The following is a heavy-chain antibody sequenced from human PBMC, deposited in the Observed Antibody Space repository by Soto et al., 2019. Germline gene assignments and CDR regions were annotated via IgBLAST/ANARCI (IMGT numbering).Heavy chain of an antibody. V-gene: IGHV3-23*01. CDR1: GFTFSSYA. D-gene: IGHD5-12*01. CDR3: AKVGYSAYPGYIDY. J-gene: IGHJ4*02. CDR2: ISATGSGT. Sequence: EVQLLESGGGLVQPGGSLRLSCAASGFTFSSYAMNWVRQAPGKGLEWVSAISATGSGTYWADSVKGRFTISRDNSKNTLELQMNSLRAEDTAVYYCAKVGYSAYPGYIDYWGQGTLVSVSS.